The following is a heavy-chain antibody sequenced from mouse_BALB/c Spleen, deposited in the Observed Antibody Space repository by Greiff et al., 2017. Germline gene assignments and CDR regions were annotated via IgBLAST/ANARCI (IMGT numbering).Heavy chain of an antibody. J-gene: IGHJ4*01. V-gene: IGHV1-63*02. CDR2: IYPGGGYT. D-gene: IGHD4-1*01. CDR3: ALTGTNYAMDY. Sequence: QVQLQQSGAELVRPGTSVKISCKASGYTFTNYWLGWVKQRPGHGLEWIGDIYPGGGYTNYNEKFKGKATLTADTSSSTAYMQLSSLTSEDSAVYFCALTGTNYAMDYWRQGTSVTVSS. CDR1: GYTFTNYW.